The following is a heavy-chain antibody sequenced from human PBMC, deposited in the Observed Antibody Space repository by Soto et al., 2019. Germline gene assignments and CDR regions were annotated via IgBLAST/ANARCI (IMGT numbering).Heavy chain of an antibody. Sequence: QVQLQESGPGLVKPSETLSLTCTVSGGSISSYYWSWIRQPPGKGLEWIGYIYYSGSTNYNPSLKSRVTISVDTSKNQFSLKLSSVTAADTAVYYCARGGTRWQWLVYYFDYWGQGTLVTVSS. CDR3: ARGGTRWQWLVYYFDY. D-gene: IGHD6-19*01. J-gene: IGHJ4*02. V-gene: IGHV4-59*01. CDR1: GGSISSYY. CDR2: IYYSGST.